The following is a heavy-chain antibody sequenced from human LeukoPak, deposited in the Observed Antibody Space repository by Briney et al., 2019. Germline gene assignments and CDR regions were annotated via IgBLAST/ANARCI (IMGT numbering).Heavy chain of an antibody. CDR3: ARDRRYNGYDWTDSLVAYGMDV. J-gene: IGHJ6*02. D-gene: IGHD5-12*01. V-gene: IGHV1-46*01. CDR1: GYTFTSYY. Sequence: ASVKVSCKASGYTFTSYYMHWVRQAPGQGLEWMGIINPSGGSTNYAQKFQGRVTMTRDTSTSTVYMELSSLRSEDTAVYYCARDRRYNGYDWTDSLVAYGMDVWGQGTTVTVSS. CDR2: INPSGGST.